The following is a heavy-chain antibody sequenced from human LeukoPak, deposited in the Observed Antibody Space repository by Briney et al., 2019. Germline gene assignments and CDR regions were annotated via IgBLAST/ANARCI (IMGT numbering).Heavy chain of an antibody. J-gene: IGHJ4*02. CDR1: GFTFSSYE. Sequence: GRSLRLSCAASGFTFSSYEMNWVRQAPGKGLEWVSYISSSGSTIYYADSVKGRFTISRDNAKNSLYLQMNSLRAEDTAVYYCARAEPGSYYPDRLVYWGQGTLVTVSS. CDR3: ARAEPGSYYPDRLVY. V-gene: IGHV3-48*03. CDR2: ISSSGSTI. D-gene: IGHD1-26*01.